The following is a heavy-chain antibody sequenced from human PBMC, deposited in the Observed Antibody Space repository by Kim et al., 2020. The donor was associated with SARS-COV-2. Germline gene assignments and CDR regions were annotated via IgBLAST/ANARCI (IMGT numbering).Heavy chain of an antibody. CDR3: TTGRNGDFDY. V-gene: IGHV3-15*01. CDR2: IKSKTKGGTT. Sequence: GGSLRLSCAASGFISSNAWMNWVRQAPGKGLEWIGRIKSKTKGGTTEYAAFVEGRFTILRDDSKNILYLQMNSLKTDDTAVYYCTTGRNGDFDYWGQGTLVTVSS. D-gene: IGHD7-27*01. J-gene: IGHJ4*02. CDR1: GFISSNAW.